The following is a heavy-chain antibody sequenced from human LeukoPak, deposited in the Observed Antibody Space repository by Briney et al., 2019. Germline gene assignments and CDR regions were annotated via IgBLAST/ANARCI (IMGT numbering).Heavy chain of an antibody. CDR3: ARDKGLPQAFDI. J-gene: IGHJ3*02. CDR1: GGSISSFY. D-gene: IGHD5/OR15-5a*01. Sequence: PSETLSLTCTVSGGSISSFYWSWIRQPPGKGLEYIGYISYSETTSYNPSLKSRVTISVDTSKNRFPLKLTSVTAADTAVYYCARDKGLPQAFDIWGQGTMVTVSS. V-gene: IGHV4-59*01. CDR2: ISYSETT.